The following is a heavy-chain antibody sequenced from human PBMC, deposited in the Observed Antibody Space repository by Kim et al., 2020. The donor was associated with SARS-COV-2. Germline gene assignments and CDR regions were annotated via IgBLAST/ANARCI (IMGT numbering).Heavy chain of an antibody. CDR1: GYSFTSYW. CDR2: IYPGDSDT. V-gene: IGHV5-51*01. D-gene: IGHD5-12*01. CDR3: ARHGAPHSPKWLRFRGGEQWLGALYFDY. Sequence: GESLTISCKGSGYSFTSYWIGWVRQMPGKGLEWMGIIYPGDSDTRYSPSFQGQVTISADKSISTAYLQWSSLKASDTAMYYCARHGAPHSPKWLRFRGGEQWLGALYFDYWGQGTRVTVSS. J-gene: IGHJ4*02.